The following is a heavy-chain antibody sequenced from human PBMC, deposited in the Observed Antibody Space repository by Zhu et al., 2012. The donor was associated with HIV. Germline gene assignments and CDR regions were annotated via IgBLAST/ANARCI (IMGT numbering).Heavy chain of an antibody. Sequence: QVQLQESGPGLVKPSETLSLTCTVSGGSISSSSYYWGWIRQPPGKGLEWIGSIYYSGSTYYNPSLKSRVTISVDTSKNQFSLKLSSVTAADTAVYYCARVHDNYYDSSGWKVNWFDPWGQGTLVTVSS. CDR1: GGSISSSSYY. J-gene: IGHJ5*02. V-gene: IGHV4-39*07. D-gene: IGHD3-22*01. CDR2: IYYSGST. CDR3: ARVHDNYYDSSGWKVNWFDP.